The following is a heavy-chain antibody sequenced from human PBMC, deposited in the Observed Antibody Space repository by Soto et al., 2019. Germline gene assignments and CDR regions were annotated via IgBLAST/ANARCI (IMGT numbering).Heavy chain of an antibody. V-gene: IGHV3-30-3*01. D-gene: IGHD6-13*01. CDR2: ISYDGSNN. CDR3: AREAAGGTIGDY. J-gene: IGHJ4*02. Sequence: QVQLVESGGGVVQPGRFLRLSCAASGFTFSSYAMHWVRQAPGKGLEWVAVISYDGSNNYYADSVKGRFTISRDNSKNTLYLQMTGLRAEDTAGYYCAREAAGGTIGDYWGQGTLVTVSS. CDR1: GFTFSSYA.